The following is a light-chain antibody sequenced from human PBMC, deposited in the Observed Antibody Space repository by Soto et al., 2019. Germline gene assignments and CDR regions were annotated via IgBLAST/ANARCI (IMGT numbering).Light chain of an antibody. J-gene: IGLJ1*01. Sequence: QSALTQPASVSGSPGQSITISCTGTSSDVGGYNYVSWYQHHPGKAPKLIIYDVSNRPSGVSILFSGSKSDNTASLTISGLQLEVEADYHCSSYTTSNTRQIVFGTGTKVTVL. CDR2: DVS. CDR3: SSYTTSNTRQIV. V-gene: IGLV2-14*03. CDR1: SSDVGGYNY.